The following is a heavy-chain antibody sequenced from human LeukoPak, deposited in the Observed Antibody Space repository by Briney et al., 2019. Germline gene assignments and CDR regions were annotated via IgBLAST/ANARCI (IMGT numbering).Heavy chain of an antibody. D-gene: IGHD6-13*01. CDR2: VYYGGST. J-gene: IGHJ4*02. CDR3: ARDIGSSWGVMEFDY. CDR1: GGSMRTYS. Sequence: SETLSLTCTVSGGSMRTYSYNWIRQSPGKGLEWIGNVYYGGSTKYNPSLKSRATISIDTSKSQFSLKLSSVTAADTAVYYCARDIGSSWGVMEFDYWGQGTLVTVSS. V-gene: IGHV4-59*01.